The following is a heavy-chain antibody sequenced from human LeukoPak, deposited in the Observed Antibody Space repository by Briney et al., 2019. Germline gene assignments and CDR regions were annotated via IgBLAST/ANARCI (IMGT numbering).Heavy chain of an antibody. D-gene: IGHD3-22*01. CDR1: GGSISSYY. CDR3: ARHSYYDSSGYRFDY. CDR2: IYYSGST. J-gene: IGHJ4*02. Sequence: SETLSLTCTVSGGSISSYYWSWIRQPPGQGLEWIGYIYYSGSTSYNPSLKSRVTISVDTSKNQFSLKLSSVTAADTAVYYCARHSYYDSSGYRFDYWGQGTLVTVSS. V-gene: IGHV4-59*08.